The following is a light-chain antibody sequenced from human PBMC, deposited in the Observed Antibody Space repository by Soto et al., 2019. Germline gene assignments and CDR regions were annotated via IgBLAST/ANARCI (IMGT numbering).Light chain of an antibody. CDR1: QRVNYY. CDR3: QQRSNWPPIT. V-gene: IGKV3-11*01. CDR2: DAS. J-gene: IGKJ5*01. Sequence: EIVLTHSPGTLSLSPGERATLSCRASQRVNYYLAWYQQKPGQAPRLLVYDASERATGIPARFSGSGSGTDFTLTISSLEPDDSAIYYCQQRSNWPPITFGQGTRLEIK.